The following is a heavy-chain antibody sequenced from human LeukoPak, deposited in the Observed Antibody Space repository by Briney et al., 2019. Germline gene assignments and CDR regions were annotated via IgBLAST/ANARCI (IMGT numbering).Heavy chain of an antibody. CDR2: IRYDGSNE. J-gene: IGHJ4*02. CDR3: ARPMNEYDSSGFFHY. V-gene: IGHV3-30*02. Sequence: GGSLRLSCAASGFTFSSYAMSWVRQAPGKGLEWVAFIRYDGSNEYYADPVKGRFTISRDNSKNTLHLQMNSLRVEDTAVYYCARPMNEYDSSGFFHYWGQGTLVTVSS. CDR1: GFTFSSYA. D-gene: IGHD3-22*01.